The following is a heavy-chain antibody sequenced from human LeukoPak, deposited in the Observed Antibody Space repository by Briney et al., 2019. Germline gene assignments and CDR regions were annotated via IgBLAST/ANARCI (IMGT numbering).Heavy chain of an antibody. Sequence: GGSLRLSCAASGFTFSSYSMNWVRQAPGKGLEWVSYISSSSSTIYYADSVKGRFTISRDNAKNSLYLQMNSLRAEDTAVYYCARDRPLLYDSSGYWDYWGQGTLVTVSS. D-gene: IGHD3-22*01. CDR1: GFTFSSYS. V-gene: IGHV3-48*04. CDR3: ARDRPLLYDSSGYWDY. CDR2: ISSSSSTI. J-gene: IGHJ4*02.